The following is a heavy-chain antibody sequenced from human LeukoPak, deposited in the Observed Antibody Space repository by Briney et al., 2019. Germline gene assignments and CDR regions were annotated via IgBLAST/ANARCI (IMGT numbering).Heavy chain of an antibody. CDR2: ISGSGGST. J-gene: IGHJ6*04. Sequence: GGSLRLSCAASGFTFSSYAMSWVRQAPGKGLEGVSAISGSGGSTYYADSVKGRFTISRDNSKNTLYLQMNSLRAEDTAVYYCATDRCSSTSCYPTYYYYYGMDVWGKGTTVTVSS. V-gene: IGHV3-23*01. CDR1: GFTFSSYA. CDR3: ATDRCSSTSCYPTYYYYYGMDV. D-gene: IGHD2-2*01.